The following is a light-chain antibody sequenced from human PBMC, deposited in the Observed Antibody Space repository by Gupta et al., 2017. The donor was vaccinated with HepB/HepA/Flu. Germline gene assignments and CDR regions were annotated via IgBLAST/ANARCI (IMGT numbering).Light chain of an antibody. CDR1: SSNIGSNY. J-gene: IGLJ3*02. V-gene: IGLV1-47*01. CDR3: AAWDDSLSVNWV. Sequence: QSVLTQPPSASGTPGQRVTISCSGSSSNIGSNYVYWYQQLPGMAPKLLIYRHNQRPSGVPDRFSGSKSGTSASLAISGLRSEDETDYYCAAWDDSLSVNWVFGGGTKLTVL. CDR2: RHN.